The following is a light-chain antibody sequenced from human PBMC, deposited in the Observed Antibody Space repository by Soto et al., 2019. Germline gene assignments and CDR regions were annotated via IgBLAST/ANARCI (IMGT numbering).Light chain of an antibody. V-gene: IGLV2-14*03. J-gene: IGLJ1*01. CDR3: SSYTGSSTPSV. CDR1: NSDVGGYNY. CDR2: DVS. Sequence: QSVRTPPASVSGSPEQSITISCTGTNSDVGGYNYVSWYQQHPGKAPKLMIYDVSNRPSGVSNRFSGSKSGNTASLTISGLQAEDVADYYCSSYTGSSTPSVLGTG.